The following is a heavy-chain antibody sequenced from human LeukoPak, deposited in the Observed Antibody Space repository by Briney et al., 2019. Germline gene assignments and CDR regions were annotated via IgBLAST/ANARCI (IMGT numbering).Heavy chain of an antibody. CDR2: INPNSGGT. Sequence: ASVKVSCKASGYTFIGNYMHWVRQAPGQGLEWMGWINPNSGGTNYAQKFQGRVTMTRDTSTSTAYLQWSSLKASDTAMYYCARHSSGPGLYYMDFWGKGTTVTVSS. J-gene: IGHJ6*03. D-gene: IGHD6-19*01. CDR1: GYTFIGNY. CDR3: ARHSSGPGLYYMDF. V-gene: IGHV1-2*02.